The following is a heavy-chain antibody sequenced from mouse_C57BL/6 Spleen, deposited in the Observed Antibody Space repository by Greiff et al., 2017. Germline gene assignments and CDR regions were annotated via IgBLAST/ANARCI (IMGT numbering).Heavy chain of an antibody. J-gene: IGHJ2*01. V-gene: IGHV5-4*01. Sequence: EVQLVESGGGLVKPGGSLKLSCAASGFTFSSYAMSWVRQTPEKGREWVATISDGGSYTYYPDNVKGRFTISRDNAKNNLYLQMSHLKSEDTAMYYCARDPRFDYWGQGTTLTVSS. CDR1: GFTFSSYA. CDR2: ISDGGSYT. CDR3: ARDPRFDY.